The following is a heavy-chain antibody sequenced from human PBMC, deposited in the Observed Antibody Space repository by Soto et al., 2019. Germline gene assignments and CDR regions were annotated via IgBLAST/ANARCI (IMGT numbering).Heavy chain of an antibody. CDR1: GFTFSSYA. V-gene: IGHV3-23*01. CDR2: ISGSGGST. CDR3: AKWGTYYYDSSGDDAFDI. J-gene: IGHJ3*02. Sequence: GGSLRLSCAASGFTFSSYAMSWVRQAPGKGLEWVSAISGSGGSTYYADSVKGRFTISRDNSKNTLYLQMNSLRAEDTAVYYCAKWGTYYYDSSGDDAFDIWGQGTMVTVSS. D-gene: IGHD3-22*01.